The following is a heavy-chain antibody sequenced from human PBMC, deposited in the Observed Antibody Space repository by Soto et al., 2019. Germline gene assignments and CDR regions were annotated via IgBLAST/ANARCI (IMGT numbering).Heavy chain of an antibody. D-gene: IGHD4-4*01. V-gene: IGHV4-59*01. CDR2: IYYSGST. CDR3: RGARPSLQEFDY. Sequence: SETLSLTCTVSGGSISSYYWSWIRQPPGKGLKWIGYIYYSGSTNYNPSIKSRVTISVDTSKNQVSLNVSSVTAADSSVYYCRGARPSLQEFDYWGQGTLVTVSS. CDR1: GGSISSYY. J-gene: IGHJ4*02.